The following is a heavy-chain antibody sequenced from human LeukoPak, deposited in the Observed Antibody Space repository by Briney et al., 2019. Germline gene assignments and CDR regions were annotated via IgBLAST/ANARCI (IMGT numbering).Heavy chain of an antibody. V-gene: IGHV4-38-2*02. CDR1: GYSISSGYY. Sequence: PSETLSLTCTVSGYSISSGYYWGWIRQPPGKGLEWIGSIYHSGSTYYNPSLKSRVTISVDTSKNQFSLKLSSVTAADTAVYYCARARYSYANFDYWGQGTLVTVSS. CDR3: ARARYSYANFDY. CDR2: IYHSGST. J-gene: IGHJ4*02. D-gene: IGHD5-18*01.